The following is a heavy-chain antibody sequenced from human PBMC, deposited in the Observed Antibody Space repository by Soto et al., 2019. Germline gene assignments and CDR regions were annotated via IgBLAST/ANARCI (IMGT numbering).Heavy chain of an antibody. CDR2: IIPIFDAR. CDR1: GDTFSSHA. V-gene: IGHV1-69*06. J-gene: IGHJ5*02. CDR3: ATPSGPHSSSVYVPS. Sequence: GASVKVSCKASGDTFSSHALSWVRQAPGQGLEWMGGIIPIFDARTYAQKFQGRVTISADKSTKTGYMELSSLGPADTAVYYCATPSGPHSSSVYVPSWGQGTLVTVSS. D-gene: IGHD6-13*01.